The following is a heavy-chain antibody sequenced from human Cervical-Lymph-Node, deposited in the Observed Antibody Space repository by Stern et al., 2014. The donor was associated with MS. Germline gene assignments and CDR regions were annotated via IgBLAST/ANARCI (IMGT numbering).Heavy chain of an antibody. Sequence: QLQLQESGPGLVRPSQTLSLTCTVSGGSINSDDHFWSWVRQPPGKGLEWIGYISYSGSAYFTPSLKSRATMSVDTSKNQFSLKLKSVTAADTAVYYCARTDILLLDYWGQGALVTVSS. CDR3: ARTDILLLDY. J-gene: IGHJ4*02. CDR2: ISYSGSA. D-gene: IGHD3-22*01. CDR1: GGSINSDDHF. V-gene: IGHV4-30-4*01.